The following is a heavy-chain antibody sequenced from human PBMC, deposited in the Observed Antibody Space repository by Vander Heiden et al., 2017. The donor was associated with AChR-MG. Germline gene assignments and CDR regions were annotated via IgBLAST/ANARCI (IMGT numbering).Heavy chain of an antibody. CDR2: ISWNSGSI. D-gene: IGHD3-10*01. CDR3: TKDKGSDGSGSYRDAFHI. J-gene: IGHJ3*02. Sequence: EVQLVESGGGLVQPGRSLRISCAASGFTFDDYGMHWVRQVPGKGLEWVSGISWNSGSIDYADSVKGRFTISRENAKNSLYLQMNSLRAEDTALYYCTKDKGSDGSGSYRDAFHIWGQGTMVTVSS. V-gene: IGHV3-9*01. CDR1: GFTFDDYG.